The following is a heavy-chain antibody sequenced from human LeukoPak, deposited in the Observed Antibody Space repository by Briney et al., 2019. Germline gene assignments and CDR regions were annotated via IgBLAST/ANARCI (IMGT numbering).Heavy chain of an antibody. J-gene: IGHJ6*02. CDR3: ATENYDVLTGTPWNGMDF. D-gene: IGHD3-9*01. CDR2: ISGSGGST. CDR1: GFTFSSYA. V-gene: IGHV3-23*01. Sequence: GGSLRLSCAASGFTFSSYAMSWVRQAPGKGLEWVSAISGSGGSTYYADSVWGRFTISRDNSKYTLYLQMDSLRADDTAVYYCATENYDVLTGTPWNGMDFWGQGTTVIVSS.